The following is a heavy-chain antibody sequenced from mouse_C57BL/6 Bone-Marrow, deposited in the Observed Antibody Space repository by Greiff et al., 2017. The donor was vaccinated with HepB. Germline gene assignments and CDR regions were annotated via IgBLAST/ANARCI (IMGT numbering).Heavy chain of an antibody. CDR2: IDPETGGT. J-gene: IGHJ3*01. D-gene: IGHD2-4*01. CDR3: TREKVYDYDPWFAY. Sequence: QVHVKQSGAELVRPGASVTLSCKASGYTFTDYEMHWVKQTPVHGLEWIGAIDPETGGTAYNQKFKGKAILTADKSSSTAYMELRSLTSEDSAVYYCTREKVYDYDPWFAYWGQGTLVTVSA. V-gene: IGHV1-15*01. CDR1: GYTFTDYE.